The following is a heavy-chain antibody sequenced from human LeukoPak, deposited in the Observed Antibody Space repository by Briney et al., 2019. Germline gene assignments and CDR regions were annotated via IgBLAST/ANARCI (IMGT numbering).Heavy chain of an antibody. J-gene: IGHJ4*02. CDR1: GYTFTGYY. D-gene: IGHD3-22*01. V-gene: IGHV1-2*02. Sequence: GESLKISCKGSGYTFTGYYMHWVRQAPGQGLEWMGCINPNSGGTNYAQKFQGRVTMTRDTSISTAYMELSSLRSDDTAVYYCARDLNYYDGSGYYPDWGQGTLVTVSS. CDR2: INPNSGGT. CDR3: ARDLNYYDGSGYYPD.